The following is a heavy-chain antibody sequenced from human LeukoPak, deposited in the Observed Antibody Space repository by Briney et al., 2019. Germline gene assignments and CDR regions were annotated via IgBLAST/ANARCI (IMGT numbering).Heavy chain of an antibody. V-gene: IGHV3-7*03. CDR1: GFSFTGDW. CDR2: IKQDGSKK. J-gene: IGHJ4*02. D-gene: IGHD3-10*01. Sequence: GGSLRLSCAASGFSFTGDWMTWVRQVPGQGPEWVANIKQDGSKKCYVDYVKGRFTISRDNAKNSLYLKMNSLRAEDTAVYYCVRYMWFGYWGEGTLVSVS. CDR3: VRYMWFGY.